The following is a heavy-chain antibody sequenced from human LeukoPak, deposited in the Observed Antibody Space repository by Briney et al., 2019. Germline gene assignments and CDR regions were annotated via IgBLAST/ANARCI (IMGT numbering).Heavy chain of an antibody. CDR3: AKLGGAEGY. Sequence: GGSLRLSCAASGFTFSSYAMNWVRRAPGKGLEWVSYISSSVSTIYYADSVKGRFTISRGNAKNSLYLQMNSLRAEDTAVYYCAKLGGAEGYWGQGTLVTVSS. D-gene: IGHD7-27*01. V-gene: IGHV3-48*03. CDR1: GFTFSSYA. CDR2: ISSSVSTI. J-gene: IGHJ4*02.